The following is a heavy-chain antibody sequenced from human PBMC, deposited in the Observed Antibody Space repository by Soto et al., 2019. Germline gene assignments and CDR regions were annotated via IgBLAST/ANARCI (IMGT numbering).Heavy chain of an antibody. J-gene: IGHJ4*02. V-gene: IGHV1-69*12. CDR3: ATGAAIAVAGSFDY. CDR1: GGTFSSYA. CDR2: IIPIFGTA. D-gene: IGHD6-19*01. Sequence: QVQLVQSGAEVKKPGSSVKVSCKASGGTFSSYAISWVRQAPGQGLEWMGGIIPIFGTANYAQKFQGRDTITADESTSTAHMALSSPRSEATAVYYCATGAAIAVAGSFDYWGQGTLVIVSS.